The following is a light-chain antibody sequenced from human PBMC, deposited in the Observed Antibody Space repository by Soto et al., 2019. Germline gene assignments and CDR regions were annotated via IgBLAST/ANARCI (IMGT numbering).Light chain of an antibody. Sequence: DIQMTQSPSSVSASVGDRVTITCRASQAIDSWLAWYRQKPGEAPKLLIFTGSLLHSGVPPRFSGSGSGTDFTLTISSLQPEDFATYYCQQYNSYYTFGQGTKVDIK. J-gene: IGKJ2*01. CDR3: QQYNSYYT. V-gene: IGKV1D-16*01. CDR2: TGS. CDR1: QAIDSW.